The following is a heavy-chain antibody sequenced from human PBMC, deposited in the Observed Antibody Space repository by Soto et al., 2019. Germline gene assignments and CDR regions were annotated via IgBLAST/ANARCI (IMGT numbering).Heavy chain of an antibody. CDR2: IIPIFGTA. D-gene: IGHD3-3*01. Sequence: SVKVTCKASGGTFSSYAISWVRQAPGQGLEWMGGIIPIFGTANYAQKFQGRVTITADESTSTAYMELSSLRSEDTAVYYCARERYYDFWSGYYTGMKRDYYYYGMDVWGQGTTVTVSS. CDR3: ARERYYDFWSGYYTGMKRDYYYYGMDV. V-gene: IGHV1-69*13. CDR1: GGTFSSYA. J-gene: IGHJ6*02.